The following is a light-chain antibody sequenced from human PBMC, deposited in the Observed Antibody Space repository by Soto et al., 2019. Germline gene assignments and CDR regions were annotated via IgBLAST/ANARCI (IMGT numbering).Light chain of an antibody. Sequence: EIVLTQSPGTLSLSPGERATLSCRASQSVSNSYLAWYQQGPGQAPRLLIYGASTRATGIPDRFSGSESGTDFTLTISGLEPEDFAVSVCQHDVSSQWTFGQGTEVEIK. J-gene: IGKJ1*01. V-gene: IGKV3-20*01. CDR3: QHDVSSQWT. CDR1: QSVSNSY. CDR2: GAS.